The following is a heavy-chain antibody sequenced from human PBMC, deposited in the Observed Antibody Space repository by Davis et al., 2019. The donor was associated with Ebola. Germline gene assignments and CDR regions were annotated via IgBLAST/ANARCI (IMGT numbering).Heavy chain of an antibody. Sequence: PGGSLRLSCAASGFTFSSYAMHWVRQAPGKGLEWVAVISYDGSNKYYADSVKGRFTISRDNAKNSLYLQMNSLRAEDTAVYYCARIHSSGYYEPIFDYWGQGTLVTVSS. CDR1: GFTFSSYA. CDR2: ISYDGSNK. J-gene: IGHJ4*02. CDR3: ARIHSSGYYEPIFDY. V-gene: IGHV3-30*04. D-gene: IGHD3-22*01.